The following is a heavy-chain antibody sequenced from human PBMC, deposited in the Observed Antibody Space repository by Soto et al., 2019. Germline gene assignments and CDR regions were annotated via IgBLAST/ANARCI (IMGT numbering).Heavy chain of an antibody. D-gene: IGHD6-19*01. Sequence: EVQLVESGGGLVQPGGSLRLSCAASGFTVSSNYMSWVRQAPGKGLEWVSVIYSGGSTNYADSVKGRFTISRDNSKNTLYLQMNSLRVEDTAVYYCARGKSSGWYPFDYWGQGTLVTVSS. CDR1: GFTVSSNY. J-gene: IGHJ4*02. CDR3: ARGKSSGWYPFDY. V-gene: IGHV3-66*01. CDR2: IYSGGST.